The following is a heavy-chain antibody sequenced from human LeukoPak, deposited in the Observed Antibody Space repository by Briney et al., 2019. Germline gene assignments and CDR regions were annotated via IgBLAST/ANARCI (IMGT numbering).Heavy chain of an antibody. Sequence: GGSLRLSCAASGFTFSSYQMTWVRQAPGKGLQWVSYITSTGTTVHYADSVKGRFTISRDNANNSLFLQMNSLRAEDTAVYYCARIYSSGRGNDALDIWGQGTMVSVSS. V-gene: IGHV3-48*03. CDR2: ITSTGTTV. J-gene: IGHJ3*02. D-gene: IGHD6-19*01. CDR1: GFTFSSYQ. CDR3: ARIYSSGRGNDALDI.